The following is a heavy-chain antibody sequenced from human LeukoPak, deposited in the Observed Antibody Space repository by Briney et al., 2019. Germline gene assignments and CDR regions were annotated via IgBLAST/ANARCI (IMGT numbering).Heavy chain of an antibody. J-gene: IGHJ6*02. D-gene: IGHD2-15*01. CDR3: ARTLYCSGGSCYSTGPYYYYGMDV. Sequence: GRSLRLSCAASGFTFSSYAMPWVRQAPGKGLEWVAVISYDGSNKYYADSVKGRFTISRDNSKNTLYLQMNSLRAEDTAVYYCARTLYCSGGSCYSTGPYYYYGMDVWGQGTTVTVSS. CDR1: GFTFSSYA. V-gene: IGHV3-30-3*01. CDR2: ISYDGSNK.